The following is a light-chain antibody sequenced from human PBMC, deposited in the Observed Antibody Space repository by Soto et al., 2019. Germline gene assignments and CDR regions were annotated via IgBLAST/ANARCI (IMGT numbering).Light chain of an antibody. V-gene: IGKV3-15*01. CDR2: KTS. J-gene: IGKJ4*01. CDR3: QQYANWPLT. CDR1: QSVDTN. Sequence: EVVMTQSPATVSVSPGERTSLSCRASQSVDTNLGWYQQKPGQAPRLLISKTSTRATGVPARFSGSGSGTAFTLTISSLQSEDIAVYYCQQYANWPLTFGGVTKVYIK.